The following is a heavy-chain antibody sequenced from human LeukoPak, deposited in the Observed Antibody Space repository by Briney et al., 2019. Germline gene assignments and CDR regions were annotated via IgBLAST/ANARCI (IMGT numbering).Heavy chain of an antibody. J-gene: IGHJ4*02. CDR3: AREDIAARAGDYFDY. CDR1: GGSISSYY. CDR2: NYTSGST. Sequence: SETLSLTCTVSGGSISSYYWSWIRQPAGKGLEWIGRNYTSGSTNYNPSLKSRVTISVDNSKNQFSQKLSSVTAADTDVYYCAREDIAARAGDYFDYWCQGNLVTVSS. D-gene: IGHD6-6*01. V-gene: IGHV4-4*07.